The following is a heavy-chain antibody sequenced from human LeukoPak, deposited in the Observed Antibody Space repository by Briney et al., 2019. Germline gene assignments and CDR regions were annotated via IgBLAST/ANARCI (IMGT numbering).Heavy chain of an antibody. V-gene: IGHV1-8*01. CDR3: ARVTYYYDSSGYIYSVHYYYYGMDV. CDR2: MNPNSGNT. D-gene: IGHD3-22*01. J-gene: IGHJ6*02. Sequence: ASVKVSCQASGYTFTSYDSNWVRQATGQGLEWMGWMNPNSGNTGYAQKFQGRVTMTRNTSISTADMELSSLRSEDTAVYYCARVTYYYDSSGYIYSVHYYYYGMDVWGQGTTVTVSS. CDR1: GYTFTSYD.